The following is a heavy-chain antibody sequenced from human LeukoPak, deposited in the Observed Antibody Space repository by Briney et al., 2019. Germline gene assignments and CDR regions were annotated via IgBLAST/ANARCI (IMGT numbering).Heavy chain of an antibody. CDR1: GFTFSDYY. Sequence: GGSLRLSCAASGFTFSDYYMSWIRQAPGKGLEWVSYISSRGSTIYYADSVKGRFTISRDNAKNSLYLQMNSLRAEATAVYYCARSRYCSGGSCPPNWFDPWGQGTLVTVSS. CDR2: ISSRGSTI. CDR3: ARSRYCSGGSCPPNWFDP. V-gene: IGHV3-11*04. D-gene: IGHD2-15*01. J-gene: IGHJ5*02.